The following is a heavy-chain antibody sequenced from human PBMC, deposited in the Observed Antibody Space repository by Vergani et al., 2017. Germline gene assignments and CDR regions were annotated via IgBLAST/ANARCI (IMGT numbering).Heavy chain of an antibody. CDR1: GGSFSGYY. CDR2: INHSGST. CDR3: ASGRGDGYNLDY. D-gene: IGHD5-24*01. V-gene: IGHV4-34*01. Sequence: QVQLQQWGAGLLKPSETLSLTCAVYGGSFSGYYWSWIRQPPGKGLEWIGEINHSGSTNYNPSLKSRVTISVDTSKNQFSLKLSSVTAADTAVYYCASGRGDGYNLDYWGQGTLVTVSS. J-gene: IGHJ4*02.